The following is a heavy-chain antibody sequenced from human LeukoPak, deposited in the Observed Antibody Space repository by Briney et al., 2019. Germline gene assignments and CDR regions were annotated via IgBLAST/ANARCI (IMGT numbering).Heavy chain of an antibody. J-gene: IGHJ3*01. CDR1: DFAFTSSG. Sequence: GGSLTLSCTASDFAFTSSGMSWVRQVPGTGLEWVSFISATGLSTYYADSVKGRFTVSRDNSKNTLYLQMNCLRAADTAVYYCAKLMRHMMEDVLDLWGQGTVFNVSS. CDR2: ISATGLST. D-gene: IGHD3-16*01. CDR3: AKLMRHMMEDVLDL. V-gene: IGHV3-23*01.